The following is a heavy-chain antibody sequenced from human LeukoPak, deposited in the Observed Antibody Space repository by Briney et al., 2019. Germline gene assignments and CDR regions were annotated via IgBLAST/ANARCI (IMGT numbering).Heavy chain of an antibody. CDR2: ISYDGSNK. J-gene: IGHJ6*02. V-gene: IGHV3-30*03. CDR3: ARDSHYDFWSGYYSYYYGMDV. D-gene: IGHD3-3*01. Sequence: GGSLRLSCAASGFTFSSYGMHWVRQAPGKGLEWVAVISYDGSNKYYADSVKGRFTISRDNSKNTLYLQMNSLRSEDTAVYYCARDSHYDFWSGYYSYYYGMDVWGQGTTVTVSS. CDR1: GFTFSSYG.